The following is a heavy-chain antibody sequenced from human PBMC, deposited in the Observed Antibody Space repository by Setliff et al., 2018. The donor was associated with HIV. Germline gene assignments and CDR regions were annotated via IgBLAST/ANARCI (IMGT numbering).Heavy chain of an antibody. CDR3: ARCSNRNYVTNAFDI. J-gene: IGHJ3*02. Sequence: SETLSLTCTVSGGSISSGGYYWSWIRQHPGKGLEWIGYIFYRGSTYYNPSLKSRVTISVDTSKNKFSLNLSSVTAADTAVYYCARCSNRNYVTNAFDIWGQGTTVTVSS. CDR2: IFYRGST. V-gene: IGHV4-61*08. D-gene: IGHD1-7*01. CDR1: GGSISSGGYY.